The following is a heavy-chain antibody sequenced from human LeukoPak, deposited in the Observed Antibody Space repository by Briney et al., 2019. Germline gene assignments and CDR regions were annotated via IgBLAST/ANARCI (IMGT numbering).Heavy chain of an antibody. J-gene: IGHJ4*02. CDR2: IRYDGSNK. V-gene: IGHV3-30*02. CDR1: GFTFSSYG. Sequence: GGSLRLSCAASGFTFSSYGMHWVRQAPGKGLEWVAFIRYDGSNKYYADSVKGRFTISRDNSKNTLYLQMNSLRAEDTAVYYCAKPYCSSTSCYYFDYRGQGTLVTVSS. D-gene: IGHD2-2*01. CDR3: AKPYCSSTSCYYFDY.